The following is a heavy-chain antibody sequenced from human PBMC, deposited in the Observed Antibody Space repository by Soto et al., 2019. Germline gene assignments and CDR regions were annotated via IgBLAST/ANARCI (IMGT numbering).Heavy chain of an antibody. Sequence: EVQLVESGGGPVKPGGSLRLSCAASGFTFSSYSMNWVRQAPGKGLEWVSSISSSSSYIYYADSVKGRFTISRDNAKNLLYLQMNSLTAEDTAVYYCARDLNYGYPFYYWGQGTLVTVSS. D-gene: IGHD4-17*01. CDR1: GFTFSSYS. CDR3: ARDLNYGYPFYY. CDR2: ISSSSSYI. J-gene: IGHJ4*02. V-gene: IGHV3-21*01.